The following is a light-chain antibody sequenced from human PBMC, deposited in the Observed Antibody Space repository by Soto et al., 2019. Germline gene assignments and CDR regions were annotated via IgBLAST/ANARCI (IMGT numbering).Light chain of an antibody. CDR1: QRVSRN. CDR3: QQYNNSPPWT. J-gene: IGKJ1*01. V-gene: IGKV3-15*01. Sequence: EIVVTQSPSALSVSPGERAILSCRASQRVSRNLACYQQKPGQAPRLLIYDASTRATGIPDRFSGSGSETEFTLTISSLQSEDYAIYYCQQYNNSPPWTFGQGTKVDIK. CDR2: DAS.